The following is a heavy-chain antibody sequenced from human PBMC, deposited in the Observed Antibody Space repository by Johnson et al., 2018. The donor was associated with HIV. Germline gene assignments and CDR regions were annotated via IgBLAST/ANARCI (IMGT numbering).Heavy chain of an antibody. CDR3: ARESTATRGDAFDI. Sequence: HVQLVESGGGVVQPGRSLRLSCAASGFTFSSYGMHWVRKAPAKGLAWVAFIVYDGSKKYYADSVKGRFTISRDNSKNTLYLEMNSLRAEDTAVYYCARESTATRGDAFDIWGQGTMVTVSS. V-gene: IGHV3-30*03. J-gene: IGHJ3*02. CDR1: GFTFSSYG. D-gene: IGHD4-17*01. CDR2: IVYDGSKK.